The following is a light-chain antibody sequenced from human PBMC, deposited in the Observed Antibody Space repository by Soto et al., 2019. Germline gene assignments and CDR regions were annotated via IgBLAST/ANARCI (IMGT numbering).Light chain of an antibody. Sequence: SYELTQPPSVSVAPGQTARITCGGNNIGRKGVHWYQQKPGQAPVLVVYDDSDRPSGIPERFSGSNSGNTATLTISRVEAGDEADYYCQVWDNIIDHPRVFGTGTKLTV. V-gene: IGLV3-21*02. CDR3: QVWDNIIDHPRV. J-gene: IGLJ1*01. CDR1: NIGRKG. CDR2: DDS.